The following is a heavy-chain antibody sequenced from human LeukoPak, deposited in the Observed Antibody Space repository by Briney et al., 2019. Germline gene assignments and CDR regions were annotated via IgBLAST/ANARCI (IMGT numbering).Heavy chain of an antibody. CDR1: GFTFSDYY. CDR2: ISSSGSTI. V-gene: IGHV3-11*01. Sequence: GGSLRLSWAAAGFTFSDYYMSWIRQAPGKGLEWVSYISSSGSTIYYADSVKGRFTISRDNAKNSLYLQMNSLRAEDTAVYYCARDSTDYYGSGSYLYYYYYYYMDVWGKGTTVTVSS. D-gene: IGHD3-10*01. CDR3: ARDSTDYYGSGSYLYYYYYYYMDV. J-gene: IGHJ6*03.